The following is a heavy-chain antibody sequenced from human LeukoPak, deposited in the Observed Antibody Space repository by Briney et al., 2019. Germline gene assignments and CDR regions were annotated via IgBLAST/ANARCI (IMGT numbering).Heavy chain of an antibody. Sequence: NASQTLSLTCTASGGSISSGDFYWSWFRQPPRKRLEWIGDIYYSGSTNYNPSLKSRVTISIDTSKNQFSLKLSSVTAADTAVYYCARVGNMITFGGVTLDYWGQGTLVTVSS. CDR3: ARVGNMITFGGVTLDY. CDR2: IYYSGST. V-gene: IGHV4-30-4*01. J-gene: IGHJ4*02. D-gene: IGHD3-16*01. CDR1: GGSISSGDFY.